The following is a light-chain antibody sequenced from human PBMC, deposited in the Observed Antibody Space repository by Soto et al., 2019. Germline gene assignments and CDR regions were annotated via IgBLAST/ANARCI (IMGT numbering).Light chain of an antibody. Sequence: DIPMTQSPSTLSASVGDRVAITCRASQSISNYLAWYQQRPGKAPKLLISKASSLESGFSSRFRGSGSGTELTLTISRLQPDDFAPYYCQQYSSYPWTFGQRTKVEIK. V-gene: IGKV1-5*03. J-gene: IGKJ1*01. CDR2: KAS. CDR3: QQYSSYPWT. CDR1: QSISNY.